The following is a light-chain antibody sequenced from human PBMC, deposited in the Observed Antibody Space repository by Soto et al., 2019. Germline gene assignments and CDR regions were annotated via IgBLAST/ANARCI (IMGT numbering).Light chain of an antibody. Sequence: IQMTQSPSSLSASVGDRVTITCRASQGVRDDVGWYQQKPGKAPKLLIYSASTLQSGVPSRFSGSGSGTDFTLNISGLQPEYFAPYYCLQESNYPLTFGGGTKVEIK. CDR3: LQESNYPLT. CDR2: SAS. J-gene: IGKJ4*01. V-gene: IGKV1-6*01. CDR1: QGVRDD.